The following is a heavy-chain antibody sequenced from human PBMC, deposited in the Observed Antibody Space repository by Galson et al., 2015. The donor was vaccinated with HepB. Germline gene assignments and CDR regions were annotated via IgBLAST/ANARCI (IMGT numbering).Heavy chain of an antibody. V-gene: IGHV3-30*18. CDR1: GFTFSSYG. CDR2: ISYDGSNK. J-gene: IGHJ4*02. CDR3: AKPYSGAAAPRAPQD. Sequence: SLRLSCAASGFTFSSYGMHWVRQAPGKGLEWVAVISYDGSNKYYADSVKGRFTISRDNSKNTLYLQMNSLRAEDTAVYYCAKPYSGAAAPRAPQDWGQGTLVTVPS. D-gene: IGHD6-13*01.